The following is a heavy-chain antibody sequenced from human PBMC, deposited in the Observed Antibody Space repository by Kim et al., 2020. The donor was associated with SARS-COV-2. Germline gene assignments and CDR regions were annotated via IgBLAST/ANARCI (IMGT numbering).Heavy chain of an antibody. CDR1: GFTFSSYT. CDR3: ARDQGYCSSTRCYYYGM. CDR2: ITITSSYI. D-gene: IGHD2-2*01. J-gene: IGHJ6*01. V-gene: IGHV3-21*01. Sequence: GGSLRLSCAASGFTFSSYTLNWVRQAPGKGLEWVSSITITSSYIYYADSVKGRFTISRDNAKNSLYLQMNSLRAEDTAVYYCARDQGYCSSTRCYYYGM.